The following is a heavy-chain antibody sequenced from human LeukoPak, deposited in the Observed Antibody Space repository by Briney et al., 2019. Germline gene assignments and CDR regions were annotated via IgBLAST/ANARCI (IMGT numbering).Heavy chain of an antibody. D-gene: IGHD3-3*01. J-gene: IGHJ4*02. V-gene: IGHV3-30-3*01. CDR2: ISYDGSNK. CDR3: ARDQGVYYDFWSGYSGIDY. CDR1: GFTFSSYA. Sequence: PGGSLRLSCAASGFTFSSYAMHWVRQAPGKGLEWVAVISYDGSNKYYADFVKGRFTISRDNSKNTLYLQMNSLRAEDTAVYYCARDQGVYYDFWSGYSGIDYWGQGTLVTVSS.